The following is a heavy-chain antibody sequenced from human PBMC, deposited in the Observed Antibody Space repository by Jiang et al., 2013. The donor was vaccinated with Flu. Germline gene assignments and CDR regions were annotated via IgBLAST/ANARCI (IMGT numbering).Heavy chain of an antibody. D-gene: IGHD5-18*01. Sequence: CAVYGGSFSGYYWSWIRQPPGKGLEWIGEINHSGSTNYNPSLKSRVTISVDTSKNQFSLKLSSVTAADTAVYYCARGGAWRYSYGYVYYYGMDVWGQGTTVTVSS. J-gene: IGHJ6*02. V-gene: IGHV4-34*01. CDR1: GGSFSGYY. CDR3: ARGGAWRYSYGYVYYYGMDV. CDR2: INHSGST.